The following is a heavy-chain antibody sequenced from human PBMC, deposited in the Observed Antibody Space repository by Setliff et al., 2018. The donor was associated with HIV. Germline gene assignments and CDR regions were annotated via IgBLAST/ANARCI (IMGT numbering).Heavy chain of an antibody. CDR3: ARPTNIDTLYYGSQTFYMYYYGLDV. J-gene: IGHJ6*02. CDR1: GFTFSSYV. D-gene: IGHD1-26*01. Sequence: GASVKVSCAASGFTFSSYVMSWVRQAPGKGLEWVSGISGSGGSTYYTDSVKGRFTISRDNSKNTLFLQMNSLRADDTAVYFCARPTNIDTLYYGSQTFYMYYYGLDVWGQGTTVTVSS. CDR2: ISGSGGST. V-gene: IGHV3-23*01.